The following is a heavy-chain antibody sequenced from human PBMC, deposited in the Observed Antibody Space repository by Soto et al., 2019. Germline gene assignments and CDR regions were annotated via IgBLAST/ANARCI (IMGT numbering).Heavy chain of an antibody. CDR2: IIPIFGTA. J-gene: IGHJ1*01. V-gene: IGHV1-69*13. CDR3: ATPDFLYYYDSSGYYYFQH. D-gene: IGHD3-22*01. Sequence: SVKVSCKASGGTFSSYAISWVRQAPGQGLDWMGGIIPIFGTANYAQKFQGRVTITADESTSTAYMELSSLRSEDTAVYYCATPDFLYYYDSSGYYYFQHWGQGTLVTVSS. CDR1: GGTFSSYA.